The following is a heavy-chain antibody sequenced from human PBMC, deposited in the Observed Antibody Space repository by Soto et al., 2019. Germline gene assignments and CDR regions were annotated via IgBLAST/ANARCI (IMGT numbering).Heavy chain of an antibody. CDR1: VFTFTRDW. CDR3: ARDLSPSNRDGWYDALDI. J-gene: IGHJ3*02. CDR2: IKEDGTKE. D-gene: IGHD6-19*01. V-gene: IGHV3-7*04. Sequence: PGGSLRLSCVASVFTFTRDWMTWVRQAPGKGLEWVANIKEDGTKENYVDSVKGRFTISRDSAKNSLYLQMNSLRVDETAVYYCARDLSPSNRDGWYDALDIWGQGTVVTVS.